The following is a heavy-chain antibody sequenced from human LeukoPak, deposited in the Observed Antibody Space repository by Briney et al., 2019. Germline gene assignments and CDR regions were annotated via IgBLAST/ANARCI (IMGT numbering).Heavy chain of an antibody. J-gene: IGHJ3*02. Sequence: SETLSLTCTVSGGSISSSSYYWGWIRQPPGKGLEWIGSIYYSGTTYYNPSLKSRVTMSLDTSRNQFSLKLISVTAADTAVYYCARFLRGATNALEIWGQGTMVTVSS. CDR1: GGSISSSSYY. CDR3: ARFLRGATNALEI. V-gene: IGHV4-39*07. CDR2: IYYSGTT. D-gene: IGHD1-26*01.